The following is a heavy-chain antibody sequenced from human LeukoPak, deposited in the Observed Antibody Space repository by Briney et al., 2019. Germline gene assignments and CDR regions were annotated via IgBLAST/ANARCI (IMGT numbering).Heavy chain of an antibody. CDR1: GFTFSSYS. J-gene: IGHJ3*02. V-gene: IGHV3-48*01. CDR3: ARDWAYCSSTSCYVDAFDI. CDR2: ISSSSSTI. Sequence: GGSLRLSCAASGFTFSSYSMNWVRQAPGKGLEWVSYISSSSSTIYYADSVKGQFTISRDNAKNSLYLQMNSLRAEDTAVYYCARDWAYCSSTSCYVDAFDIWGQGTMVTVSS. D-gene: IGHD2-2*01.